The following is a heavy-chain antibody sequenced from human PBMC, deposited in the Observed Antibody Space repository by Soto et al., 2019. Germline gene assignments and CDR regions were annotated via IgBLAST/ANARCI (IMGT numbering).Heavy chain of an antibody. CDR3: AKSPRPTLLRFLDYGMDV. CDR1: GFTFDDYG. D-gene: IGHD3-3*01. J-gene: IGHJ6*02. CDR2: ISWKSDSI. V-gene: IGHV3-9*01. Sequence: GGSLRLSCAVSGFTFDDYGMHWVRLAPGKGLEWVTAISWKSDSIGYADSVKGRFTVSRDNAKNSLYLKMTSLRAEDTALYYCAKSPRPTLLRFLDYGMDVWGQGTTVTVSS.